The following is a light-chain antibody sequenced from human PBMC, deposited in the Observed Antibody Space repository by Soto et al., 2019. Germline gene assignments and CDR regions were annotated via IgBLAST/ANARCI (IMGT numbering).Light chain of an antibody. V-gene: IGKV1-5*01. Sequence: DIQITQSPSTLSASVGDRVTITCRASQTTGSWLAWYQQKPGKAPKLLISDASILESGVPSRLSGSTSGTEFTLTIRSLQPDDFATYYCQQYHTYRTFGQGTKVDIK. J-gene: IGKJ1*01. CDR3: QQYHTYRT. CDR1: QTTGSW. CDR2: DAS.